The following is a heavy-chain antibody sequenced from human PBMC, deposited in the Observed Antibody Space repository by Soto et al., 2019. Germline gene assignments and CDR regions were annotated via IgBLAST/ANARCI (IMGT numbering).Heavy chain of an antibody. V-gene: IGHV4-4*02. CDR3: ARAVRLTTVPDYFDY. J-gene: IGHJ4*02. CDR2: IYHSGST. Sequence: QVQLQESGPGLVKPSGTLSLTCAVSGGSISSSNWWSWVRQPPGKGLEWIREIYHSGSTNYNPSLKRRVTISVDKSKNQYSLKLSSVTAADTAVYYCARAVRLTTVPDYFDYWGQGTLVTVSS. CDR1: GGSISSSNW. D-gene: IGHD4-17*01.